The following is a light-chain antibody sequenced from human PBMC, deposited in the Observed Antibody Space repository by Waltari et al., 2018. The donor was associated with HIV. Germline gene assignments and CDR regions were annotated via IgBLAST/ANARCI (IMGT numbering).Light chain of an antibody. CDR3: AAWDDSLSGQWV. CDR2: SNN. Sequence: QSVLTPPPSASGTPGQRVTISCSGSSSNIGRNFVYWSQQLPGTAPKLLIYSNNQRPSGVPDRFSCSKSGTSASLAISGLRSEDEADYYCAAWDDSLSGQWVFGGGTKLTVL. V-gene: IGLV1-47*02. J-gene: IGLJ3*02. CDR1: SSNIGRNF.